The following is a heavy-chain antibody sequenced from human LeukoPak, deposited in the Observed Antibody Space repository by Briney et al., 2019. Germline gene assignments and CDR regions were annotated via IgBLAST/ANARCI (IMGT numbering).Heavy chain of an antibody. J-gene: IGHJ4*02. V-gene: IGHV4-39*01. D-gene: IGHD3-10*01. Sequence: SETLSLTCTVSGGSVSSTTYFWSWIRQPPGKGLEWIASINYSGSTYYNPSLKSRVTISVDTSENQFSLTLSSVTAADTAVYYCARYVVYGSGKYYFDYWGQGTLVTVSS. CDR2: INYSGST. CDR3: ARYVVYGSGKYYFDY. CDR1: GGSVSSTTYF.